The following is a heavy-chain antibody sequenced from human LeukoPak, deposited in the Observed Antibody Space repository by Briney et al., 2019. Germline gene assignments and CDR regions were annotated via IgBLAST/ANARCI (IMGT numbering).Heavy chain of an antibody. Sequence: GGSLRLSCATSGFTFDDYGMNWVCKGPGKGLEWVSGIEWNGGSTGYADFVKGRFTITRDNAKNSLYLEMNSLRAEDTALYYCASGYCSSTSCYGVYWGQGTLVTVSS. CDR3: ASGYCSSTSCYGVY. D-gene: IGHD2-2*01. J-gene: IGHJ4*02. CDR1: GFTFDDYG. CDR2: IEWNGGST. V-gene: IGHV3-20*04.